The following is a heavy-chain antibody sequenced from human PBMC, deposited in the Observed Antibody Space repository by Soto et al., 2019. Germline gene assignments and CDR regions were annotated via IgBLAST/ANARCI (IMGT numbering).Heavy chain of an antibody. D-gene: IGHD2-15*01. CDR3: ARQRGYCSGGSCYTGYYMDV. CDR1: GGSISSYY. CDR2: IYYSGST. Sequence: SETLSLTCTVSGGSISSYYWSWIRQPPGKGLEWIGYIYYSGSTNYNPSLKSRVTISVDTSKNQFSLKLSSVTAADTAVYYCARQRGYCSGGSCYTGYYMDVWGKGTTVTVSS. V-gene: IGHV4-59*08. J-gene: IGHJ6*03.